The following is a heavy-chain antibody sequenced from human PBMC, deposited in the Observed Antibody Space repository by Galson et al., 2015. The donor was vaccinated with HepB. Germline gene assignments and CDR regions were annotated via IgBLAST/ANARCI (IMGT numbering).Heavy chain of an antibody. CDR1: GFTFSSYS. CDR2: ISSSSSTI. Sequence: SLRLSCAASGFTFSSYSMNWVRQAPGKGLEWVSYISSSSSTIYYADSVKGRFTISRDNAKNSLYLQMNSLRAEDTAVYYCARSPGYCSGSSCYSHAFDIWGQGTMVTVSS. CDR3: ARSPGYCSGSSCYSHAFDI. D-gene: IGHD2-15*01. V-gene: IGHV3-48*01. J-gene: IGHJ3*02.